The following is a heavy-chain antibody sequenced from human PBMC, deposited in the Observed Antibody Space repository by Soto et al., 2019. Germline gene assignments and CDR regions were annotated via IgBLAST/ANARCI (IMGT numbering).Heavy chain of an antibody. Sequence: SETLSLTCTVSGGSVTNSSYYWGWIRQSPGKGLEWIGSVYYRGRSYSKSSVKSRVTISVDTSKNRFFLSLNSVTASDTAVYFCVSQRTTVPTQAYFDYWGPGALVTVSS. V-gene: IGHV4-39*01. CDR1: GGSVTNSSYY. J-gene: IGHJ4*02. D-gene: IGHD4-17*01. CDR2: VYYRGRS. CDR3: VSQRTTVPTQAYFDY.